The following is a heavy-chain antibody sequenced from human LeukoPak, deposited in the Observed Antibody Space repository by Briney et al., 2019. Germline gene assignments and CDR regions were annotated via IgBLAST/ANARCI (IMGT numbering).Heavy chain of an antibody. Sequence: PGGSLRLSCAGSGFTFSDYYMSWIRQAPGKGLEWVSYISSSSSTICYADSVKGRFTISRDNAKNSLYLQMNSLRAEDTAVYYCARDCSSTSCYGYWGQGTLVTVSS. CDR1: GFTFSDYY. J-gene: IGHJ4*02. CDR3: ARDCSSTSCYGY. CDR2: ISSSSSTI. D-gene: IGHD2-2*01. V-gene: IGHV3-11*04.